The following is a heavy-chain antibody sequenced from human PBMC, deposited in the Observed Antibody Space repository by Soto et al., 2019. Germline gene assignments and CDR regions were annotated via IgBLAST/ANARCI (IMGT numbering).Heavy chain of an antibody. V-gene: IGHV4-39*01. CDR1: GGSITSGNYY. CDR2: IHYNGNT. CDR3: ARHFNRVYGDDYFDS. J-gene: IGHJ4*02. D-gene: IGHD4-17*01. Sequence: QLQLHESGPGLVRPSETLSLTCSVSGGSITSGNYYWGWIRQPPGKGLEWIATIHYNGNTYYNPSLKGRVTISVDPSKTQFSLDVNSVTAADTAVYYCARHFNRVYGDDYFDSWGQGTLVTVSS.